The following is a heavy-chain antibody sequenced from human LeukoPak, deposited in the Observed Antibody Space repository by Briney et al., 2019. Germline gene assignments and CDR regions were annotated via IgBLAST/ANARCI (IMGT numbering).Heavy chain of an antibody. D-gene: IGHD4-11*01. CDR2: IYYSGST. CDR3: AREGVTKYYFDY. J-gene: IGHJ4*02. Sequence: SETLSLTCTVSGGSISSYYWSWIRQPPGKGLERIGYIYYSGSTDYNPSLKSRVTISVDTSKNQFSLKLSSVTAADTAVYYCAREGVTKYYFDYWGQGTLVTVSS. V-gene: IGHV4-59*01. CDR1: GGSISSYY.